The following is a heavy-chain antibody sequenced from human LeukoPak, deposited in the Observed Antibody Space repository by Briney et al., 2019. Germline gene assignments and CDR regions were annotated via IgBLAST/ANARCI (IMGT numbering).Heavy chain of an antibody. CDR2: IRYDGSEK. J-gene: IGHJ3*02. Sequence: PGGSLRLSCAASGFSFSYYGMHWVRQTPGKGLEWVAFIRYDGSEKYYADSVKGRFTISRDNAKNSLYLEMNSLRAEDMAVYYCAREPDSSSEDDVFDIWGQGTMVTVSS. V-gene: IGHV3-30*02. D-gene: IGHD4-11*01. CDR3: AREPDSSSEDDVFDI. CDR1: GFSFSYYG.